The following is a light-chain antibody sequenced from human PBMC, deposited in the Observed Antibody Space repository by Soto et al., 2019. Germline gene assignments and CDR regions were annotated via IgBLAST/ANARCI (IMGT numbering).Light chain of an antibody. J-gene: IGKJ1*01. CDR3: QQYNNWPPWT. CDR2: DAS. CDR1: QSVSNN. V-gene: IGKV3-15*01. Sequence: ILMPQSPATLSVSPGERATLSFRASQSVSNNLAWYQQKPGQAPRLLIYDASTRATGIPARFSGSGSGTEFTLTSSGLQSEDFAVYYCQQYNNWPPWTFGQGTKVEIK.